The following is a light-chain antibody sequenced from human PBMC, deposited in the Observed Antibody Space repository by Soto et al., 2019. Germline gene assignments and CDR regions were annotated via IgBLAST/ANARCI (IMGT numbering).Light chain of an antibody. Sequence: IVMPQSPVTLSVSPGERVALPRRASQSLRSGDLACDQQIPGLAPGLLIYGASSRATGIPDGFSGSGSGTDFNLTVSRLAPEHFAVYYCHQYATSPRPFGQGTKV. CDR2: GAS. V-gene: IGKV3-20*01. CDR3: HQYATSPRP. J-gene: IGKJ1*01. CDR1: QSLRSGD.